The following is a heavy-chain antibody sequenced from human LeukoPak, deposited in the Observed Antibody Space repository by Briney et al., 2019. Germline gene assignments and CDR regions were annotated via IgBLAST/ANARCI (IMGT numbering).Heavy chain of an antibody. CDR3: ARDLIADGGRHYFDY. D-gene: IGHD6-13*01. Sequence: GGSLRLSCATSGFSFSTYAMSWVRQAPGKGLEWVANIKTDGSLVYYVDSVKGRFTISRDNSKNTLYLQMNSLRAEDTAVYYCARDLIADGGRHYFDYWGQGTLVTVSS. V-gene: IGHV3-7*01. J-gene: IGHJ4*02. CDR2: IKTDGSLV. CDR1: GFSFSTYA.